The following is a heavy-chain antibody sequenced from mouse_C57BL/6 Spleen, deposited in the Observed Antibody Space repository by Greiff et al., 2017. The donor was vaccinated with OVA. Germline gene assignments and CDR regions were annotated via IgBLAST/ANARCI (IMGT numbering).Heavy chain of an antibody. V-gene: IGHV1-42*01. D-gene: IGHD2-4*01. CDR1: GYSFTGYY. CDR3: ARGDYDVGAPFDY. CDR2: INPSTGGT. Sequence: VQLQQSGPELVKPGASVKISCKASGYSFTGYYMNWVKQSPEKSLEWIGEINPSTGGTTYNQKFKAKATLTVDKSSSTAYMQLKSLTSEDSAVYYCARGDYDVGAPFDYWGQGTTLTVSS. J-gene: IGHJ2*01.